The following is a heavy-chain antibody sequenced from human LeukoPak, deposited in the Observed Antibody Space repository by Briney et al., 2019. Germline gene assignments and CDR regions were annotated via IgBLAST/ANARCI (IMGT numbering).Heavy chain of an antibody. CDR1: GGSISRSNYY. Sequence: SETLSRTCTVSGGSISRSNYYWGWIRQPPGKGLEWIGSISYSGSTYYNPSLKSRVTISVDTSKNQFSLKLSSVTAADTAMYYCARDFDYFDSSNFFDPNWGQGTLVTVSS. V-gene: IGHV4-39*07. CDR2: ISYSGST. D-gene: IGHD3-22*01. CDR3: ARDFDYFDSSNFFDPN. J-gene: IGHJ4*02.